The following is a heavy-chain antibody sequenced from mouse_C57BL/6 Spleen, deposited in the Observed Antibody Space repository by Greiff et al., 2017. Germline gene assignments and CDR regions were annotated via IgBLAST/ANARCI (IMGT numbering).Heavy chain of an antibody. CDR3: AGSLFPYAMDY. D-gene: IGHD6-1*01. Sequence: EVLLVESGGGLVQPGGSLSLSCAASGFTFTDYYMSWVRQPPGKALEWLGFIRNKANGYTTEYSASVKGRFTISRDNSQSILYLQMNALRAKDSATYYCAGSLFPYAMDYWGQGTSVTVSS. CDR2: IRNKANGYTT. CDR1: GFTFTDYY. V-gene: IGHV7-3*01. J-gene: IGHJ4*01.